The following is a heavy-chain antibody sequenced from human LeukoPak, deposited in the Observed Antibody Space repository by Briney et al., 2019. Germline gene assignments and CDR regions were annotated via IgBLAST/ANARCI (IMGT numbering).Heavy chain of an antibody. D-gene: IGHD2-2*01. J-gene: IGHJ4*02. CDR2: IWYDGSNK. CDR1: GFTFSSYG. CDR3: ARAPQYQLLDY. Sequence: PGGSLRLSCAASGFTFSSYGMHWVRQAPGKGLEWVAVIWYDGSNKYYADSVKGRFTISRDNSENTLYLQMNSLRVEDTAVYYCARAPQYQLLDYWGQGTLVTVSS. V-gene: IGHV3-33*01.